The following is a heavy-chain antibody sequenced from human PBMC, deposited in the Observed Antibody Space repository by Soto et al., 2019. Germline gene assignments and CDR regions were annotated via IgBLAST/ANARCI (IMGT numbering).Heavy chain of an antibody. CDR2: IFSNDEK. J-gene: IGHJ5*02. CDR3: ARIFYDRTAYYWWFDP. D-gene: IGHD3-22*01. Sequence: QVTLKESGPVLVKPTETLTLTCTVSGFSLSNARMGVSWIRQPPGKALEWLAHIFSNDEKSYSTSLESRLTISKDTSKSQVVLTMTHMAPVDTATYYCARIFYDRTAYYWWFDPRGQGTLVTVSS. CDR1: GFSLSNARMG. V-gene: IGHV2-26*01.